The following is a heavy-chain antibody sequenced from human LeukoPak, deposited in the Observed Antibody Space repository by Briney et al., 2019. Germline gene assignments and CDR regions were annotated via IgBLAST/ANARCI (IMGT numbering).Heavy chain of an antibody. CDR1: GGSFSGYY. CDR2: IYYSGST. CDR3: ARFQWELPFDY. J-gene: IGHJ4*02. D-gene: IGHD1-26*01. Sequence: SETLSLTCAVYGGSFSGYYWSWIRQPPGKGLEWIGSIYYSGSTYYNPSLKSRVTISVDTSKNQFSLKLSSVTAADTAVYYCARFQWELPFDYWGQGTLVTVSS. V-gene: IGHV4-34*01.